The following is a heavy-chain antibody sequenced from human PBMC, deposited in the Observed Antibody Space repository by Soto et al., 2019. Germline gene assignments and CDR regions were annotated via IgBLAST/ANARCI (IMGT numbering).Heavy chain of an antibody. D-gene: IGHD3-9*01. CDR3: ARHSLRYFDWLRGYYFDY. V-gene: IGHV4-34*01. J-gene: IGHJ4*02. CDR1: GGSFSGYY. Sequence: QVQLQQWGAGLLKPSETLSLTCAVYGGSFSGYYWSWIRQPPGKGLEWIGEINHSGSTNYNPSLKSRVTISVDTSKNQFSLKLSSVTAADTAVYYCARHSLRYFDWLRGYYFDYWGQGTLVTVSS. CDR2: INHSGST.